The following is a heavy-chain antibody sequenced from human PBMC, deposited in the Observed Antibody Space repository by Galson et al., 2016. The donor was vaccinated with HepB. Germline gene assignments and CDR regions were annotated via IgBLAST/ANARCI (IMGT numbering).Heavy chain of an antibody. V-gene: IGHV4-39*01. J-gene: IGHJ6*02. Sequence: GTLSLTCTVSVGSICSSSYYWGWIREPPGEGREWVGSIYYSGNAYYNPSLKSRVTISGDTSKNQFSLKLSSVTAADTAVYYCARHRDGGNSYGMYGWGLGTTVTVSS. CDR1: VGSICSSSYY. CDR3: ARHRDGGNSYGMYG. D-gene: IGHD4-23*01. CDR2: IYYSGNA.